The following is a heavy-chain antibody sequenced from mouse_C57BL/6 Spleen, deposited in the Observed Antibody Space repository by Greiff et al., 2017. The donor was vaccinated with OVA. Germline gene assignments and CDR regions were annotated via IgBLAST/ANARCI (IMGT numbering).Heavy chain of an antibody. CDR2: IYPGDGDT. Sequence: QVQLQQSGPELVKPGASVKISCKASGYAFSSSWMNWVKQRPGKGLEWIGRIYPGDGDTNYNGKFKGKATLTADKSSSTAYMQLSSLTSEDSAVYFCARDYYGSREGYFDYWGQGTTLTVSS. V-gene: IGHV1-82*01. J-gene: IGHJ2*01. D-gene: IGHD1-1*01. CDR1: GYAFSSSW. CDR3: ARDYYGSREGYFDY.